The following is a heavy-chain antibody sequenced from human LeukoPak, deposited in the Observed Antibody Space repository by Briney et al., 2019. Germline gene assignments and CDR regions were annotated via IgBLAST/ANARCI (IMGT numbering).Heavy chain of an antibody. J-gene: IGHJ3*02. D-gene: IGHD3-3*01. CDR1: GGTFGSYT. V-gene: IGHV1-69*04. CDR3: AREGYYDFWSGHDAFDI. CDR2: IIPILGIA. Sequence: SVKVPCKASGGTFGSYTISWVRQAPGQGLEWMGRIIPILGIANYAQKFQGRATITADKSTSTAYMELSSLRSEDTAVYYCAREGYYDFWSGHDAFDIWGRGTMVTVSS.